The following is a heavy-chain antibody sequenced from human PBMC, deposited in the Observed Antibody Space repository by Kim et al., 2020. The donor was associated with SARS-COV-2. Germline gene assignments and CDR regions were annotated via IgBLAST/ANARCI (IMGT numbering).Heavy chain of an antibody. J-gene: IGHJ4*02. CDR1: GGSISSSSYY. CDR3: ASQYYDYVWGSYSY. V-gene: IGHV4-39*01. D-gene: IGHD3-16*01. Sequence: SETLSLTCTVSGGSISSSSYYWGWIRQPPGKGLEWIGSIYYSGSTYYNPSLKSRVTISVDTSKNQFSLKLSSVTAADTAVYYCASQYYDYVWGSYSYWGQGTLLTVSS. CDR2: IYYSGST.